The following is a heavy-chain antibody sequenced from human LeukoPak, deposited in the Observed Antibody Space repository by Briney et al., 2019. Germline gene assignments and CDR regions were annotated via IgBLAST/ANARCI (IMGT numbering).Heavy chain of an antibody. J-gene: IGHJ4*02. CDR2: IHYDSSTE. CDR1: GFAFSSYG. Sequence: PGGSLRLSCAASGFAFSSYGMHWVRQAPGKGLEWVAYIHYDSSTEDYADSVKGRFTISRDNSKNTLYLQMNSLRAEDTAVYYCASLAQPDYGGNSWRGHFDYWGQGTLVTVSS. D-gene: IGHD4-23*01. V-gene: IGHV3-30*02. CDR3: ASLAQPDYGGNSWRGHFDY.